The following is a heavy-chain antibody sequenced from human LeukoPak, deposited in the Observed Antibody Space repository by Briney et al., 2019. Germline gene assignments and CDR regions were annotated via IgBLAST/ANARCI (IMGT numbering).Heavy chain of an antibody. V-gene: IGHV1-2*02. CDR3: ARGLLAGDYVNWYFDL. CDR2: INPHSGGT. D-gene: IGHD4-17*01. CDR1: GYTFTGYY. Sequence: GASVKVSCKASGYTFTGYYIHRVRQAPGQGLEWMGWINPHSGGTNYAQKFQSRVTLTRDTSISTAFMELSRLTSDDTAVYYCARGLLAGDYVNWYFDLWGRGTLVTVSS. J-gene: IGHJ2*01.